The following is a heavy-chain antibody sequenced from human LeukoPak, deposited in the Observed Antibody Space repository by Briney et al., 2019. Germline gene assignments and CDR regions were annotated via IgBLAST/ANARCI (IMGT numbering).Heavy chain of an antibody. D-gene: IGHD2-2*01. J-gene: IGHJ4*02. CDR3: AHTDCSSTSCYGFDY. Sequence: SGPTLVNPTQTLTLTCTFSGFSLSTSGVGVGWIRQPPGKALEWLAIIYWDDDKRYSPSLKSRLTITKDTSKNQVVLTMTNMDPVDTATYYCAHTDCSSTSCYGFDYWGQGTLVTVSS. CDR1: GFSLSTSGVG. V-gene: IGHV2-5*02. CDR2: IYWDDDK.